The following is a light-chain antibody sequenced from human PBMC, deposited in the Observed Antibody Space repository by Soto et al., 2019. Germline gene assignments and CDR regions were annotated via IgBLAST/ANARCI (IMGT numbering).Light chain of an antibody. CDR1: QSVSNNY. CDR2: GAS. Sequence: EIVFTQSPGTLSLSPGERATPSCRPSQSVSNNYLAWYQQKPGQAPRLLIYGASNRATGIPDRFSGSGSGTDFTLTISRLEPEDFAVYYCQQYGSSPGTFGQGTKV. J-gene: IGKJ1*01. V-gene: IGKV3-20*01. CDR3: QQYGSSPGT.